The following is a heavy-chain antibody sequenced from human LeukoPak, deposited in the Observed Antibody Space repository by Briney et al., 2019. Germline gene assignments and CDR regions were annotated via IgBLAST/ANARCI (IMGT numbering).Heavy chain of an antibody. D-gene: IGHD2-15*01. Sequence: GGSLRLSCAASGFTFSNYWMHCVRQAPGKGVVWVSRINSDGSSTSYADSVKGRFTISRDNAKNTLYLQMNSLRAEDTAVYYCARSVGGAFDIWGQGTMVTVSS. CDR3: ARSVGGAFDI. CDR1: GFTFSNYW. V-gene: IGHV3-74*01. CDR2: INSDGSST. J-gene: IGHJ3*02.